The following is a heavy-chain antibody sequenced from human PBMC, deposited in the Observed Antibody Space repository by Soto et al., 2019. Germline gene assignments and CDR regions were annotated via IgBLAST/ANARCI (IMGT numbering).Heavy chain of an antibody. D-gene: IGHD6-6*01. J-gene: IGHJ6*02. CDR2: ISAYNGNT. CDR1: GYTFTSYG. Sequence: ASVKVSCKASGYTFTSYGISWVRQAPGQGLEWMGWISAYNGNTNYAQKLQGRVTMTTDTSTSTAYMELRSLRPDDTAVYYCARADSSSWPYYYYYGMDVWGQGTTVTVS. V-gene: IGHV1-18*04. CDR3: ARADSSSWPYYYYYGMDV.